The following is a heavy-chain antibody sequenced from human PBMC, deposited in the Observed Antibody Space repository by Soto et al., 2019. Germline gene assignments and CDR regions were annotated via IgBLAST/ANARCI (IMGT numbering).Heavy chain of an antibody. D-gene: IGHD3-22*01. J-gene: IGHJ4*02. V-gene: IGHV4-30-4*01. CDR1: GGSISSGDYY. Sequence: SETLSLTCTVSGGSISSGDYYWSWIRQPPGKGLEWTGYIHYSGSTYYNPSLKSRVTISVDTSKNQFSLKLSSVTAADTAVYYCASYDSSGYYTPSGFGYWGQGTLVTVSS. CDR3: ASYDSSGYYTPSGFGY. CDR2: IHYSGST.